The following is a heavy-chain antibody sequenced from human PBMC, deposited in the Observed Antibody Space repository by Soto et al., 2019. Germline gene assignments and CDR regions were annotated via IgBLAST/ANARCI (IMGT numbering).Heavy chain of an antibody. CDR1: GYTFTSYD. CDR2: MNPNSGNT. D-gene: IGHD3-3*01. CDR3: AREATYYDFWSGYSGEKLFDY. J-gene: IGHJ4*02. V-gene: IGHV1-8*01. Sequence: ASVKVSCKASGYTFTSYDINWVRQATGQGLEWMGWMNPNSGNTGYAQKFQGRVTMTRNTSISTAYMELSSLRSEDTAVYYCAREATYYDFWSGYSGEKLFDYWGQGTLVTVSS.